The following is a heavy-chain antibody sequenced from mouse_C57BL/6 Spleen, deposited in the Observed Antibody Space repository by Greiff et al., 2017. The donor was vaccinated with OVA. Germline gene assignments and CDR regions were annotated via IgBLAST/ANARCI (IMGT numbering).Heavy chain of an antibody. V-gene: IGHV1-50*01. CDR2: IDPSDSYT. D-gene: IGHD1-1*01. Sequence: QVQLQQPGAELVKPGASVTLSCKASGYTFTSYWMQWVKQRPGQGLEWIGEIDPSDSYTNYNQKFKGKATLTVDTSSSTAYMQLSSLTSDDSAVYYCAKYYGSSHPDYWGQGTTLTVSS. J-gene: IGHJ2*01. CDR3: AKYYGSSHPDY. CDR1: GYTFTSYW.